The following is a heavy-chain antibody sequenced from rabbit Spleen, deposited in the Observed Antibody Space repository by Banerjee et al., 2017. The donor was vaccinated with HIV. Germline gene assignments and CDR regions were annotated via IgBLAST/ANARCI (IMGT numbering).Heavy chain of an antibody. V-gene: IGHV1S45*01. CDR2: IYAGSRRTT. CDR1: GFSLGSTYW. CDR3: ARDGSSYYTFEL. J-gene: IGHJ4*01. Sequence: QEQLVESGGDLVKPEGSLTLTCTASGFSLGSTYWISWVRQAPGKGLEWIACIYAGSRRTTSYASWAKGRFSISKASSTTVTLQITSLTAADTATYFCARDGSSYYTFELWGPGTLVTVS. D-gene: IGHD8-1*01.